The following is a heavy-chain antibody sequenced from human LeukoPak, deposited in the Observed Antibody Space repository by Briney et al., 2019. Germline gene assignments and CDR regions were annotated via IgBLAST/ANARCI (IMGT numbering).Heavy chain of an antibody. CDR3: ARDKLGLGELSLYDQ. Sequence: ASVKVSCKASGYTLTGYYMHWVRQAPGQGLEWMGWMNPNSGGTKYAQKFQGRVTMTRDTSISAAYMELSRLRSDDTAMYYCARDKLGLGELSLYDQWGQGTLVTVFS. V-gene: IGHV1-2*02. CDR1: GYTLTGYY. CDR2: MNPNSGGT. D-gene: IGHD3-16*02. J-gene: IGHJ5*02.